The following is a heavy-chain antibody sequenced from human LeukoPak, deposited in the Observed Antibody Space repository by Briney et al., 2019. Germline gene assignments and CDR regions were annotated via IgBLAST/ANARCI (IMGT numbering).Heavy chain of an antibody. J-gene: IGHJ2*01. V-gene: IGHV3-23*01. D-gene: IGHD3-10*01. CDR1: GFTFSSYA. CDR3: AKFNIRGAKQNWYFDL. CDR2: ISGSGGST. Sequence: GGSLRLSCAASGFTFSSYAMSWVRQAPGKGLEWASAISGSGGSTYYADSVKGRFTISRDNSKNTLYLQMNSLRAEDTAVYYCAKFNIRGAKQNWYFDLWGRGTLVTVSS.